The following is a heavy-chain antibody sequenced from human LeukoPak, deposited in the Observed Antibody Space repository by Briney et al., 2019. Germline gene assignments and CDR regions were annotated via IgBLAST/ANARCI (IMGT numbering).Heavy chain of an antibody. CDR1: GFTFSTYG. CDR2: ITGSSTWT. V-gene: IGHV3-23*01. D-gene: IGHD7-27*01. J-gene: IGHJ2*01. CDR3: ARELVSLGTGYFDL. Sequence: SGGSLRLSCEASGFTFSTYGMTWARQAPGKGLEWVSGITGSSTWTYYADSVKGRFTISRDNSNNTLHLQMNSLRAEDTAIYYCARELVSLGTGYFDLWGRGTLVTVSS.